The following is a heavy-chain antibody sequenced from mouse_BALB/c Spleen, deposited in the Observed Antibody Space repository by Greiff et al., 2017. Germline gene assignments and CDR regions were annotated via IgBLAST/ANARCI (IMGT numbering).Heavy chain of an antibody. J-gene: IGHJ4*01. CDR1: GFSLTSYG. D-gene: IGHD1-1*01. V-gene: IGHV2-9*02. CDR2: IWAGGST. Sequence: QVQLQESGPGLVAPSQSLSITCTVSGFSLTSYGVHLVRQPPGKGLEWLGVIWAGGSTNYNSALMSRLSISKDNSKSQVFLKMNSLQTDDTAMYYCARESYGSSGTMDYWGQGTSVTVSS. CDR3: ARESYGSSGTMDY.